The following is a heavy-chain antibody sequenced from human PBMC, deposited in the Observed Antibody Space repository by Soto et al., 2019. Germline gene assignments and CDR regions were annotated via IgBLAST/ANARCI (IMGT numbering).Heavy chain of an antibody. V-gene: IGHV3-33*01. CDR3: ARDLGSREYYDIFTGYYNGWFDP. Sequence: QVQLVESGGGVVQPGRSLRLSCAASGFTFSSYGMHWVRQAPGKGLEWVAVIWYDGSNKYYADSVKGRFTISRDNSKNTLYLQMNSLRAEDTAVYYSARDLGSREYYDIFTGYYNGWFDPWGQGTLVTVSS. CDR1: GFTFSSYG. J-gene: IGHJ5*02. D-gene: IGHD3-9*01. CDR2: IWYDGSNK.